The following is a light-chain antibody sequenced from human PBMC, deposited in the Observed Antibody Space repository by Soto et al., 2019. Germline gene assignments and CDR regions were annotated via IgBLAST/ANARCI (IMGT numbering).Light chain of an antibody. V-gene: IGKV3-20*01. CDR1: ERVSSSY. Sequence: EIVLTQSPVTLSLSPGESATLSCMASERVSSSYLAWYQQRRGQAPRLLIYDTSSRATGIPDRFTGSGSGTDFTLTISRVEPADFAVYYCQQYGRSPLYSFGQGTQLEIK. CDR3: QQYGRSPLYS. J-gene: IGKJ2*03. CDR2: DTS.